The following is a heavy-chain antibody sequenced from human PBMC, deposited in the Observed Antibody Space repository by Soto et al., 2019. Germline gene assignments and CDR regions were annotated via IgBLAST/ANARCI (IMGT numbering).Heavy chain of an antibody. CDR2: IYYAGTT. J-gene: IGHJ4*02. V-gene: IGHV4-59*08. Sequence: QVQLQESGPGLVKPSETLSLRCSVSGASLSPNYWSWFRQPPGKGLHWIGYIYYAGTTTYNPSLKSRLXXXLXXSKHEVSLELTSVTAADTAVYYCARLGAFYQALDSWGQGALVTVSS. CDR3: ARLGAFYQALDS. D-gene: IGHD2-2*01. CDR1: GASLSPNY.